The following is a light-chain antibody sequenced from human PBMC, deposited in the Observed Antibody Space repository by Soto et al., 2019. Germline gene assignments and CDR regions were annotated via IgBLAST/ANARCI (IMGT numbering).Light chain of an antibody. Sequence: EIVMTQSPATLSVSPGERATLSCRASQSVISNLACYQQKPGQAPRLLIYGASTRATGITARLSGSGSGTEFTLAISSLQSEDFAVYYCQQYNNWPSTFGQGTKVEIK. CDR2: GAS. V-gene: IGKV3-15*01. CDR3: QQYNNWPST. J-gene: IGKJ1*01. CDR1: QSVISN.